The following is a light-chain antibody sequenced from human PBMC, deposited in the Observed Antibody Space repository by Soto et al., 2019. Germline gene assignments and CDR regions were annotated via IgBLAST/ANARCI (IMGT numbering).Light chain of an antibody. Sequence: DIQLTQSPSFLSASVGDRVTITCRASQGIAGSLAWYQQKPGKPPKLLIYAESTLQSGVPSRFSGSGSVTRGTLTISSLQPEDFATYYCQQVKSYPRTFGGGTRVEIK. V-gene: IGKV1-9*01. CDR3: QQVKSYPRT. J-gene: IGKJ4*01. CDR1: QGIAGS. CDR2: AES.